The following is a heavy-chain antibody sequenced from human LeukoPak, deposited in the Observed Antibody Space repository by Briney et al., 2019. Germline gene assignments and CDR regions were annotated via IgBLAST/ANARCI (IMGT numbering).Heavy chain of an antibody. Sequence: GGSLRLSCAASGFTFDDYAMHWDRQAPGKGLEWVSGISWNSGSIGYADSVKGRFTISRDNAKNSLYLQMNSLRAEDTALYYCAKDNYYDSSGYFGYWGQGTLVTVSS. V-gene: IGHV3-9*01. CDR1: GFTFDDYA. J-gene: IGHJ4*02. D-gene: IGHD3-22*01. CDR3: AKDNYYDSSGYFGY. CDR2: ISWNSGSI.